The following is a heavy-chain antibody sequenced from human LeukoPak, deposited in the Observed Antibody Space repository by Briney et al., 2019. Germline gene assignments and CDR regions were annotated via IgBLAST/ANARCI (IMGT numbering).Heavy chain of an antibody. CDR3: ARGYSSSWYVSAEFDY. J-gene: IGHJ4*02. CDR1: GYTFTGYY. V-gene: IGHV1-2*02. CDR2: INPNSGGT. D-gene: IGHD6-13*01. Sequence: ASVKVPCKASGYTFTGYYMHWVRQAPGQGLEWMGWINPNSGGTNYAQKFQGRVTMTRDTSISTAYMELSRLRSDDTAVYYCARGYSSSWYVSAEFDYWGQGTLVTVSS.